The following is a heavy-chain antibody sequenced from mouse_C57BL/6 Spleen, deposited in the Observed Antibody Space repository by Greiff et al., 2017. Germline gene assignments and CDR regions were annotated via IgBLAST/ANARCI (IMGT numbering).Heavy chain of an antibody. CDR2: IYPGDGDT. V-gene: IGHV1-82*01. Sequence: QVQLKQSGPELVKPGASVKISCKASGYAFSSSWMNWVKQRPGKGLEWIGRIYPGDGDTNYNGKFKGKATLTADKSSSTAYMQLSSLTSEDSAVYFCARYRATTVVATNYFDYWGQGTTLTVSS. CDR3: ARYRATTVVATNYFDY. J-gene: IGHJ2*01. D-gene: IGHD1-1*01. CDR1: GYAFSSSW.